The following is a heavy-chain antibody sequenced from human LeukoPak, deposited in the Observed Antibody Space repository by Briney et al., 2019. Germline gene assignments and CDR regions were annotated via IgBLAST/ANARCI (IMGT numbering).Heavy chain of an antibody. CDR2: MNPNSGNT. CDR1: GYTFTSYD. V-gene: IGHV1-8*01. J-gene: IGHJ4*02. CDR3: ARGSEVVPAANIDY. Sequence: ASVKVSCKASGYTFTSYDINWVRQAPGQGLEWMGWMNPNSGNTGYAQKFQGRVTMTRNTSISTAYMELSSLRSEDTAVYYCARGSEVVPAANIDYWGQGTLVTVSS. D-gene: IGHD2-2*01.